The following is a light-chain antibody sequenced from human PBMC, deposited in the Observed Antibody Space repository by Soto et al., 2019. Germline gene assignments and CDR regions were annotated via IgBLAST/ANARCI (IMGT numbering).Light chain of an antibody. Sequence: SYELTPPPSVSVAPGQTAKITCGGEKIGSKNVHWYKQRPGQAPVAVVFDAPDRPSGIPDRISASRSGDTATLTISRVDAGDEADYYCQGWASTAEFFVFGSGTKVTVL. CDR2: DAP. J-gene: IGLJ1*01. CDR3: QGWASTAEFFV. CDR1: KIGSKN. V-gene: IGLV3-21*02.